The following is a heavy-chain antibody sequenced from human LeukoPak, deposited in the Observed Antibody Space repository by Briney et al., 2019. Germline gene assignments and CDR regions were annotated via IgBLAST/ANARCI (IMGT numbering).Heavy chain of an antibody. Sequence: PSETLSLTCTVSGGSISTYYWSWIRQPPGKGLEWIGYIYYSGSTYYSPSLKSRVTISVDTSKNQFSLNLSSVTAADTALYYCARLNAGDPSSRAVDYWGQGTLVTVSS. CDR3: ARLNAGDPSSRAVDY. CDR2: IYYSGST. D-gene: IGHD3-10*01. J-gene: IGHJ4*02. CDR1: GGSISTYY. V-gene: IGHV4-59*08.